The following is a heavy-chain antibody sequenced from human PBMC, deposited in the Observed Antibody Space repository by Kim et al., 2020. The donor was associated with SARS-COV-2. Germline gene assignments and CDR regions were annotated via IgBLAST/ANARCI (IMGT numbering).Heavy chain of an antibody. V-gene: IGHV3-11*06. D-gene: IGHD5-18*01. CDR2: ISSSSSYT. CDR1: GFTFSDYY. CDR3: ARDLELWTFDY. Sequence: GGSLRLSCAASGFTFSDYYMSWIRQAPGKGLEWVSYISSSSSYTNYADSVKGRFTISRDNAKNSLYLQMNSLRAEDTAVYYCARDLELWTFDYWGQGTLVTVSS. J-gene: IGHJ4*02.